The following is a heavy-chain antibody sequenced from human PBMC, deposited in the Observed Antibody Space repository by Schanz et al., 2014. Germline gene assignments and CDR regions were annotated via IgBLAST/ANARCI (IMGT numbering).Heavy chain of an antibody. CDR1: GLIFSTYT. D-gene: IGHD5-12*01. V-gene: IGHV3-48*02. CDR3: ATEWHRGTRHPINYYDAMDN. Sequence: EVQLVESGGGLVRPGGSLRLSCTTSGLIFSTYTLNWVRQAPGKGLEWISYISFSGNTIYYADSVKGRFTISRDNAKTSVLLQMTRLREEDTAVYDCATEWHRGTRHPINYYDAMDNWGQGTKVTVAS. J-gene: IGHJ6*02. CDR2: ISFSGNTI.